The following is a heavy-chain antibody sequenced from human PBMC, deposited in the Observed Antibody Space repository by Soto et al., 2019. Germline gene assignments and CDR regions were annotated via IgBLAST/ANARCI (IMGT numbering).Heavy chain of an antibody. CDR3: ALKLRARLDWYFDL. V-gene: IGHV3-66*01. Sequence: EVQLVESGGGLVQPGGSLRLSCAASGFTVSSNYMSWVRQAPGKGLEWVSVIYSGGSTYYADSVKGRFTISRDNSKNTLYLQMNSLRAEDTAVYYCALKLRARLDWYFDLWGRGTLVTVSS. CDR1: GFTVSSNY. D-gene: IGHD6-6*01. CDR2: IYSGGST. J-gene: IGHJ2*01.